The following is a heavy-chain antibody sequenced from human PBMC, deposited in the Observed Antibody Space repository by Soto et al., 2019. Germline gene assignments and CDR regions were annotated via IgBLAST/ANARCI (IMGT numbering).Heavy chain of an antibody. Sequence: LRLSCVASGFTFGSRAMSWVRQAPGEGLEWVSTITDTGGDTKYADSVRGRFTISRDNSKNTLYLQMSSLRAEDSDVYYCARGSKGSYPGSRIFDFWGRGTLVTVSS. CDR3: ARGSKGSYPGSRIFDF. V-gene: IGHV3-23*01. CDR1: GFTFGSRA. CDR2: ITDTGGDT. D-gene: IGHD3-10*01. J-gene: IGHJ4*02.